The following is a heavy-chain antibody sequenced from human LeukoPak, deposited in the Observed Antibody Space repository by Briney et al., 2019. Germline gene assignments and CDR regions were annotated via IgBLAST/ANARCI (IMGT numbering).Heavy chain of an antibody. J-gene: IGHJ6*03. CDR3: ARVYLDPGITIFGELPPNYYYYYMDV. Sequence: KPSETLSLTCTVSGGSISSSSYYWGWIRQPPGKGLEWIGSIYYSGSTYYNPSLKSRVTISVDTSKNQFSLKLSSVTAADTAVYYCARVYLDPGITIFGELPPNYYYYYMDVWGKGTTVTVSS. D-gene: IGHD3-3*01. CDR1: GGSISSSSYY. CDR2: IYYSGST. V-gene: IGHV4-39*07.